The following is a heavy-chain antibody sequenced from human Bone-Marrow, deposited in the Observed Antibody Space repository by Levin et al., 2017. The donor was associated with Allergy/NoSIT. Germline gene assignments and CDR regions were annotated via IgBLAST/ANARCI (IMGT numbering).Heavy chain of an antibody. Sequence: GGSLRLSCAASGFSFRTYAMHWVRQAPGKGLEWVASISYEGSNKYDADSVRGRFTISRDNSKNMLYLQMYSLRSDDTAVYYCARGPVGRAAVGVSWFDPWGQGTLVTVSS. CDR1: GFSFRTYA. CDR3: ARGPVGRAAVGVSWFDP. D-gene: IGHD6-13*01. CDR2: ISYEGSNK. J-gene: IGHJ5*02. V-gene: IGHV3-30*04.